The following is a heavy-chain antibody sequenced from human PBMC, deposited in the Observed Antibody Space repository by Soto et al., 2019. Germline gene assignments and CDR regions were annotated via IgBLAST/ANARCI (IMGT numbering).Heavy chain of an antibody. V-gene: IGHV4-39*01. J-gene: IGHJ4*02. CDR3: ATADGFGVVTPFFEY. Sequence: QLQLQESGPGLVKPSETLSLTCTVSGGSISSRSHYWGWIRQSPGKHLEWIGSSFYRGSTHYNPSLKTRVTISGDPSKNLVSRKLDSVTAADAAVYYCATADGFGVVTPFFEYCGQGILVTVSS. D-gene: IGHD3-3*01. CDR1: GGSISSRSHY. CDR2: SFYRGST.